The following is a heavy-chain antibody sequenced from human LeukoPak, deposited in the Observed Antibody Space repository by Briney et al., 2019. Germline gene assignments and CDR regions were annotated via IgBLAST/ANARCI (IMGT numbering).Heavy chain of an antibody. CDR1: GYTFTGYY. Sequence: ASVKVSCKASGYTFTGYYMHWVRQAPGKGLEWMGGFDPEDGETIYAQKFQGRVTMTEDTSTDTAYMELSSLRSEDTAVYYCATSWSYSSSSDYFDYWGQGTLVTVSS. D-gene: IGHD6-6*01. J-gene: IGHJ4*02. V-gene: IGHV1-24*01. CDR2: FDPEDGET. CDR3: ATSWSYSSSSDYFDY.